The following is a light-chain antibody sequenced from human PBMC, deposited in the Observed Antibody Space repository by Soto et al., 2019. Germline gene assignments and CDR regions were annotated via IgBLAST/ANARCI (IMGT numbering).Light chain of an antibody. J-gene: IGKJ5*01. CDR1: QSVSSN. CDR3: QQYNNWPIT. Sequence: EMVLTQSPGTLSWSPLERGTVSCMASQSVSSNYLAWYQQKPGQAPRLLIYGASTRATGIPARFSGSGSGTEFTLTISSLQSEDFAVYYCQQYNNWPITFGQGTRLEIK. V-gene: IGKV3-15*01. CDR2: GAS.